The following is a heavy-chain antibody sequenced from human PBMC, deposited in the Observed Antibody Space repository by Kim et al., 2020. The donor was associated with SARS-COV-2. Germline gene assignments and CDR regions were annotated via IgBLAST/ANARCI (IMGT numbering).Heavy chain of an antibody. CDR2: INHSGST. CDR1: GGSFSGYY. J-gene: IGHJ6*02. CDR3: ARGGLRYFDWLPNYYYYYGMDV. Sequence: SETLSLTCAVYGGSFSGYYWSWIRQPPGKGLEWIGEINHSGSTNYNPSLKSRVTISVDTSKNQFSLKLSSVTAADTAVYYCARGGLRYFDWLPNYYYYYGMDVWGQGTTVTVSS. D-gene: IGHD3-9*01. V-gene: IGHV4-34*01.